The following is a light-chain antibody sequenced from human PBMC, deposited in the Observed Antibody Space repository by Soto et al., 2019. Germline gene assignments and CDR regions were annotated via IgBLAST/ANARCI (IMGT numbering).Light chain of an antibody. J-gene: IGKJ5*01. V-gene: IGKV1D-12*01. CDR1: QGIKSW. CDR3: QQADCFPIS. Sequence: DIQMTQSPSSVSASVGDRVIITCRASQGIKSWLAWYQQKPGSAPKLLIYDANTLQSGVPSRFSGSGSGTDFILTIRSLQPEDCATYYCQQADCFPISFGQGTRLEIK. CDR2: DAN.